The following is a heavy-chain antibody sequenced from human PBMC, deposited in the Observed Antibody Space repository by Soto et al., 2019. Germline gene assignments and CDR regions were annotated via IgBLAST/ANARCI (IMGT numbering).Heavy chain of an antibody. CDR3: ARAPSTGDYYYYYGMDV. CDR1: GDSVSSNSAA. D-gene: IGHD7-27*01. CDR2: TYYRSKWYN. J-gene: IGHJ6*02. Sequence: KQSQTLSLTCAISGDSVSSNSAAWNWIRQSPSRGLEWLGRTYYRSKWYNDYAVSVKSRITINPDTSKNQFSLQLNSVTPEDTAVYYCARAPSTGDYYYYYGMDVWGQGTTVTVSS. V-gene: IGHV6-1*01.